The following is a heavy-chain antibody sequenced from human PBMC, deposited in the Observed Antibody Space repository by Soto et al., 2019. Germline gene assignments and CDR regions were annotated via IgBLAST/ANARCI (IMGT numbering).Heavy chain of an antibody. J-gene: IGHJ5*02. CDR1: GYSISSGSY. D-gene: IGHD1-1*01. Sequence: PSETLSLTCAVSGYSISSGSYWGWIRQSPEMGLEWIGRIYATGTTDYNPSLKSRVMMSVDTSKKQFSLKLRSVTAADTAVYYCVRDGTKTLRDWFDPWGQGISVTVSS. V-gene: IGHV4-38-2*01. CDR2: IYATGTT. CDR3: VRDGTKTLRDWFDP.